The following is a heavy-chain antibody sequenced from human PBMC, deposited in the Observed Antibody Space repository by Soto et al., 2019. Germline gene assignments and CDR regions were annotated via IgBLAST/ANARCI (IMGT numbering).Heavy chain of an antibody. D-gene: IGHD3-10*01. CDR1: GFTFSSYE. Sequence: GGSLRLSCAASGFTFSSYEMNWVRQAPGKGLEWVSYISSSGSTIYYADSVKGRFTISRDNAKNSLYLQMNSLRAEDTAVYYCARDRGSITMDNAFDIWGQGTMVTV. CDR2: ISSSGSTI. J-gene: IGHJ3*02. V-gene: IGHV3-48*03. CDR3: ARDRGSITMDNAFDI.